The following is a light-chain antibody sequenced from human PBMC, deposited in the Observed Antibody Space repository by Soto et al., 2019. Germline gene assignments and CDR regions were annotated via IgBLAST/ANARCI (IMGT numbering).Light chain of an antibody. CDR3: HQLNSYPLT. Sequence: DIQLTQAPSFLSASVGDRVTITCRASQAISSYLAWYQQKPGEAPKLLIYAASTLQSGVPSRFSGSGSGTECNLTISSLQPEDCANYYCHQLNSYPLTFGGGTKVVLK. J-gene: IGKJ4*01. V-gene: IGKV1-9*01. CDR2: AAS. CDR1: QAISSY.